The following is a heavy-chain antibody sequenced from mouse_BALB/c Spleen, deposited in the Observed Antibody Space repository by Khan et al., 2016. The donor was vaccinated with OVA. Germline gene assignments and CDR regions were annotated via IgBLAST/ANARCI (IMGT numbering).Heavy chain of an antibody. CDR3: ARELRLGGFAY. J-gene: IGHJ3*01. CDR2: IWSDGST. Sequence: QVQLKESGPGLVAPSQSLSITCTVSGFSLTGYGVNWVRQPPGKGLEWLGMIWSDGSTDYNSALKSRLSISKDNYKSQVFLKMNSLQTDDTARYXCARELRLGGFAYWGQGTLVTVSA. CDR1: GFSLTGYG. D-gene: IGHD1-2*01. V-gene: IGHV2-6-7*01.